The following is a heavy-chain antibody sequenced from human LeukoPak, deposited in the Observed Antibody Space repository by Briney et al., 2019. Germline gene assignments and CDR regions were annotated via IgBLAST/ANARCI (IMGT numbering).Heavy chain of an antibody. CDR3: ARHIYVWGSYPDY. CDR2: IYTSGST. V-gene: IGHV4-61*02. CDR1: GGSISSGSYY. J-gene: IGHJ4*02. D-gene: IGHD3-16*02. Sequence: SQTLSLTCTVSGGSISSGSYYWSWIRQPAGKGLEWIGRIYTSGSTNYNPSLKSRVTISVDTSKNQFSLKLSSVTAADTAVYYCARHIYVWGSYPDYWGQGTLVTVSS.